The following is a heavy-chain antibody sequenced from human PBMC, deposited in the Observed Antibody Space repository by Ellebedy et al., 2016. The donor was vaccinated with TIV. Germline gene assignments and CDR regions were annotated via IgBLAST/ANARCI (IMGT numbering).Heavy chain of an antibody. CDR1: GYSISSGYY. CDR2: IYHSGST. CDR3: AREPDIVATWTGGMDV. J-gene: IGHJ6*02. Sequence: SETLSLTCTVSGYSISSGYYWGWIRPPPGKGLEWIGSIYHSGSTYYNPSLKSRVTISVDTSKNRFSLKLSSVTAADTAVYYCAREPDIVATWTGGMDVWGQGTTVTVSS. D-gene: IGHD5-12*01. V-gene: IGHV4-38-2*02.